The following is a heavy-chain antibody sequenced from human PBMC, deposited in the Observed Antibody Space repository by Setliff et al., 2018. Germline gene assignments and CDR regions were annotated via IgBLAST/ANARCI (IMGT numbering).Heavy chain of an antibody. D-gene: IGHD3-10*01. CDR2: SRNKANSYTT. J-gene: IGHJ6*03. Sequence: GGSLRLSCAASGFSFSDHYMDWVRQAPGKGLEWVGRSRNKANSYTTQYAASVKGRFTISRDDSTNSLFLQMSSLKTDDTAVYYCARDNRARHYMDVWGKGTTVTVSS. CDR1: GFSFSDHY. V-gene: IGHV3-72*01. CDR3: ARDNRARHYMDV.